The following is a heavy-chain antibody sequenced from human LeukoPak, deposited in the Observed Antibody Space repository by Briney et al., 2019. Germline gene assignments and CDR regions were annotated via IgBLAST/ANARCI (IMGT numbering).Heavy chain of an antibody. CDR3: ARGWTLGY. V-gene: IGHV4-34*01. CDR1: GGSFSGYY. J-gene: IGHJ4*02. D-gene: IGHD1-1*01. Sequence: PSETLSLTCAVYGGSFSGYYWSWIRQPPGKGLEWIGEINHSGSTNYNPSLKSRVTISVDTSKNQFSLKLSSVTAADMAVYYCARGWTLGYWGQGTLVTVSS. CDR2: INHSGST.